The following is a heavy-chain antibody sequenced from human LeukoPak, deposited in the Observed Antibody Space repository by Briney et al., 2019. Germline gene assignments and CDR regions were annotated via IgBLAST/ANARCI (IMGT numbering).Heavy chain of an antibody. J-gene: IGHJ6*04. CDR1: GFNFSSYA. CDR2: VSDSGTRT. V-gene: IGHV3-23*01. Sequence: GGSLRLSCAASGFNFSSYAMTWVRQAPGKGLEWVSGVSDSGTRTFYADSVKGRFAISRDNSRNTLFLQMNSLRADDTAVYYGARPGCRGNCYYRMDVWGKGTTVTVSS. CDR3: ARPGCRGNCYYRMDV. D-gene: IGHD2-15*01.